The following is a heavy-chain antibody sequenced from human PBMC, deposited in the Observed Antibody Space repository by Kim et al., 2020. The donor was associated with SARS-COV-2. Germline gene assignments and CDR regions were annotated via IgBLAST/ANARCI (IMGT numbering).Heavy chain of an antibody. D-gene: IGHD3-9*01. CDR2: ISWNSGSI. V-gene: IGHV3-9*01. CDR1: GFTFDDYA. J-gene: IGHJ4*02. Sequence: GGSLRLSCAASGFTFDDYAMHWVRQAPGKGLEWVSGISWNSGSIGYADSVKGRFTISRDNAKNSLYLQMNSLRAEDTALYYCAKGNYDILTGYPYYFDYWGQGTLVTVSS. CDR3: AKGNYDILTGYPYYFDY.